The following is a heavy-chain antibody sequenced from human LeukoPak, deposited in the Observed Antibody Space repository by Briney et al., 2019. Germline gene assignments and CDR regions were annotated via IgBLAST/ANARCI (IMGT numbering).Heavy chain of an antibody. CDR1: GFTFSGSA. D-gene: IGHD4-17*01. J-gene: IGHJ4*02. CDR3: TGYDFGDYASGY. Sequence: GGPLRLSCAASGFTFSGSAMHWVRQASGKGLEWVGRIRSKANNYATSYAASVKGRFTISRDDSKNTAYLQMNSLKTEDTAVYYCTGYDFGDYASGYWGQGTLVTVAS. V-gene: IGHV3-73*01. CDR2: IRSKANNYAT.